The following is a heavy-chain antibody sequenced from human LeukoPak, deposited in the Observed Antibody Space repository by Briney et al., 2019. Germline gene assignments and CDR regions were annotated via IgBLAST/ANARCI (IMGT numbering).Heavy chain of an antibody. CDR3: ARADKDGYGFFGFDY. J-gene: IGHJ4*02. CDR2: INWNGGSI. Sequence: GGSLRLSCAASGFAFDDYGMSWVRQAPGKGLEWVSGINWNGGSIGYADSVKGRFTISRDDAKNSLYLQINSLRAEDTALYYCARADKDGYGFFGFDYWGQGTLVTVSS. V-gene: IGHV3-20*04. CDR1: GFAFDDYG. D-gene: IGHD5-18*01.